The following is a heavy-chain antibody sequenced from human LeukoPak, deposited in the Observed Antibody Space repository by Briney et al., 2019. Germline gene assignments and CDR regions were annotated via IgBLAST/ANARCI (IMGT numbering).Heavy chain of an antibody. J-gene: IGHJ6*02. CDR3: ARHQWAVAQHMSIWKTYYSYYGMDV. D-gene: IGHD6-19*01. CDR1: GGTFSSYA. CDR2: IIPIFGTA. V-gene: IGHV1-69*13. Sequence: EASVKVSCKASGGTFSSYAISWVRQAPGQGLEWMGGIIPIFGTANYAQKSQGRVTITADESTSTAYMELSSLRSEDTAVYYCARHQWAVAQHMSIWKTYYSYYGMDVWGQGTTVTVSS.